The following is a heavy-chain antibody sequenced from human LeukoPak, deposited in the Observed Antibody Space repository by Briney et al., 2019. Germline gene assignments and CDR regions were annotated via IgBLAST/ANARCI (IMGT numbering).Heavy chain of an antibody. CDR1: GGSISSYY. V-gene: IGHV4-4*07. CDR3: ARGQPDKYYYYYYMDV. CDR2: IYTSGST. Sequence: SETLSLTCTVSGGSISSYYWSWIRQPAGKGLEWNGRIYTSGSTNYNPSLKSRVTVSVDTSKNQFSLKLSSVTAADTAVYYCARGQPDKYYYYYYMDVWGKGTTVTVSS. J-gene: IGHJ6*03.